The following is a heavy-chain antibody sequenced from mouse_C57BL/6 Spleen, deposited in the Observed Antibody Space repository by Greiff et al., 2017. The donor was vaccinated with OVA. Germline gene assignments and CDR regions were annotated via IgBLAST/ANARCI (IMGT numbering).Heavy chain of an antibody. CDR3: AREFYYYGSSCFDY. V-gene: IGHV5-4*01. CDR2: ISDGGSYT. D-gene: IGHD1-1*01. Sequence: EVQGVESGGGLVKPGGSLTLSCAASGFTFSSYAMSWVRQTPEKRLEWVATISDGGSYTYYPHNVKGRFTISRDNAKNNLYLQMSHLKSEDTAMYYCAREFYYYGSSCFDYWGQGTTLTVSS. J-gene: IGHJ2*01. CDR1: GFTFSSYA.